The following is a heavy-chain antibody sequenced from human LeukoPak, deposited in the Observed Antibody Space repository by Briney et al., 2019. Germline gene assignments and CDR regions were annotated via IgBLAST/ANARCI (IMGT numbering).Heavy chain of an antibody. CDR3: ARELGYFDY. J-gene: IGHJ4*02. CDR2: ISGSGGST. CDR1: GFTFSSYA. Sequence: GGSLRLSCAASGFTFSSYALSWVRQAPGRGLEWVSTISGSGGSTYYADSVKGRFTISRDNSKNTLYLQMNSLRAEDTAVYYCARELGYFDYWGQGTLVTVSS. V-gene: IGHV3-23*01.